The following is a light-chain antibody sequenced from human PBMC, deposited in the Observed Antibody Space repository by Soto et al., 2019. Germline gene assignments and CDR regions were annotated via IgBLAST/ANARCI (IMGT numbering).Light chain of an antibody. Sequence: QSARTQPASVSGSPGQSITISCTGTSSDVGGYKYVSWYQQHPGKAPKLMIYEVSNRPSGVSNRLSGSKSGNTASLTISGLQAEDEADYYCSSYTSSSTLEVFGGGTKVTVL. J-gene: IGLJ3*02. V-gene: IGLV2-14*01. CDR3: SSYTSSSTLEV. CDR2: EVS. CDR1: SSDVGGYKY.